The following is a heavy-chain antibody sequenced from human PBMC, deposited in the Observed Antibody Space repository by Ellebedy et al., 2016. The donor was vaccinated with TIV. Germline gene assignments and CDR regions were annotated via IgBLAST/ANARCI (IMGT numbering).Heavy chain of an antibody. D-gene: IGHD3-3*01. V-gene: IGHV3-74*01. CDR1: GFILSNYW. CDR3: ARDGVGLIDLDS. Sequence: GESLKISXAASGFILSNYWMHWVRQVPGKGLVWVSHIRGDGISTSYADSAKGRFTISRDNAKNTMYLQMNSLRAEDTAVYYCARDGVGLIDLDSWGQGTLVTVSS. CDR2: IRGDGIST. J-gene: IGHJ4*02.